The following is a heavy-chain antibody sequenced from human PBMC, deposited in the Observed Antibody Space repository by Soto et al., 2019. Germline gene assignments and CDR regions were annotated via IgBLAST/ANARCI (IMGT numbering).Heavy chain of an antibody. J-gene: IGHJ6*02. D-gene: IGHD2-2*01. V-gene: IGHV3-30-3*01. CDR3: ARGVRIVVVPAADGRCMDV. Sequence: GGSLRLSCAASGFTFSSYAMHWVRQAPGKGLEWVAVISYDGSNKYYADSVKGRFTISRDNSKNTLYLQMNSLRAEDTAVYYCARGVRIVVVPAADGRCMDVWAQGTTVTVSS. CDR1: GFTFSSYA. CDR2: ISYDGSNK.